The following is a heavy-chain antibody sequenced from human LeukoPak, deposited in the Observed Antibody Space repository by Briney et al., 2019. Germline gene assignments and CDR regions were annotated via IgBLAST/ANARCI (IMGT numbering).Heavy chain of an antibody. V-gene: IGHV3-30*09. CDR2: ISYDGSNK. Sequence: GGSLRLSCAASKFMFNIYAMNWARQAPGKGLEWVADISYDGSNKHFANSVKGRFVISRDNSKNTLYLQMNSLRAEDTAVYYCAKASSIAARRDWFDPWGQGTLVTVSS. D-gene: IGHD6-6*01. J-gene: IGHJ5*02. CDR1: KFMFNIYA. CDR3: AKASSIAARRDWFDP.